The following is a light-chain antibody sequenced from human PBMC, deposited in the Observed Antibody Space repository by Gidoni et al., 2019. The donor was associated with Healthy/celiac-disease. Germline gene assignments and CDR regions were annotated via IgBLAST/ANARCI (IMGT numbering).Light chain of an antibody. CDR1: SSNIGNNY. Sequence: QSVLTQPPSVSAAPGQTGTISCSGSSSNIGNNYVSWYQQLPGTAPKFLIYENNKRPSGIPDRFSGSKSGTSATLGITGLQTGDEADYYCGTWDSSLSADVVFGGGTKLTVL. CDR3: GTWDSSLSADVV. V-gene: IGLV1-51*01. J-gene: IGLJ2*01. CDR2: ENN.